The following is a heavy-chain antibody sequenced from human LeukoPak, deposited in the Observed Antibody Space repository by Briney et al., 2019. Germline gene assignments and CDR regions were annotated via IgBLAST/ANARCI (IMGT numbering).Heavy chain of an antibody. CDR3: AWDYYDSSGHYNPAN. Sequence: GGSLRLSCAASGFSFSSYWMSWVRRAPGKGLEWVANIKQDGSEKYYVDSVKGRFTISRDNAKNSLYLQMNSLRAEDTALYYCAWDYYDSSGHYNPANRGQGTLVTVSP. V-gene: IGHV3-7*01. CDR2: IKQDGSEK. J-gene: IGHJ4*02. CDR1: GFSFSSYW. D-gene: IGHD3-22*01.